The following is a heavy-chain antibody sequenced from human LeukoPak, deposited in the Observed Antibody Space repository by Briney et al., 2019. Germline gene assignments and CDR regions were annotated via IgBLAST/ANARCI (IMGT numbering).Heavy chain of an antibody. Sequence: SETLSLTCTVSGGSISSSSYYWGWIRQPPGKGLEWIGSIYYSGSTYYNPSLKSRVTISVDTSKNQFSLKLSSVTAADTAVYYCARRPRITIFGVDHYFDYWGQGTLATVSS. J-gene: IGHJ4*02. CDR1: GGSISSSSYY. V-gene: IGHV4-39*01. CDR2: IYYSGST. D-gene: IGHD3-3*01. CDR3: ARRPRITIFGVDHYFDY.